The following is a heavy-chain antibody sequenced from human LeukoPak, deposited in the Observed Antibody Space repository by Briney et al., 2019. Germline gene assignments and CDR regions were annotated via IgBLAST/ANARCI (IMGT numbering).Heavy chain of an antibody. CDR1: GFTFSSYA. Sequence: GGSLRLSCAASGFTFSSYAMSWVRQAPGKGLEWVSFISSTSNCIYYADSVKGRFTISRDNAKNSLYLQMNSLRAEDTAVYYCARDRYGDYDFDYWGQGTLVAVSS. J-gene: IGHJ4*02. CDR2: ISSTSNCI. V-gene: IGHV3-21*01. D-gene: IGHD4-17*01. CDR3: ARDRYGDYDFDY.